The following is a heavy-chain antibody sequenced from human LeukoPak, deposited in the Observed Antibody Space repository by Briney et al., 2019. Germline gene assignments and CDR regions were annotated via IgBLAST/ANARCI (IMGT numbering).Heavy chain of an antibody. D-gene: IGHD6-13*01. J-gene: IGHJ4*02. CDR1: GGSFSGYY. V-gene: IGHV4-34*01. Sequence: SETLSHTCAVYGGSFSGYYWSWIRQPPGKGLEWIGEINHSGSTNYDPSLKSRVTISVDTSKNQFSLKLSSVTAADTAVYYCASESPPGYSSSWYANWGQGTLVTVSS. CDR3: ASESPPGYSSSWYAN. CDR2: INHSGST.